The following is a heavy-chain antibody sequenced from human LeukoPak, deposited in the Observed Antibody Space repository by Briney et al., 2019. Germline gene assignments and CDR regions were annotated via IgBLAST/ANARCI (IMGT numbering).Heavy chain of an antibody. Sequence: GGSLRLSCAASGFTFSSYAMHWVRQAPGKGLEYVSAISSNGGSTYYANSVKGRFTISRDNSRNTLYLQMGSLRAEDMAVYYCARSLGYSGYDKTPFDYWGQGTLVTVSS. V-gene: IGHV3-64*01. CDR3: ARSLGYSGYDKTPFDY. D-gene: IGHD5-12*01. CDR2: ISSNGGST. CDR1: GFTFSSYA. J-gene: IGHJ4*02.